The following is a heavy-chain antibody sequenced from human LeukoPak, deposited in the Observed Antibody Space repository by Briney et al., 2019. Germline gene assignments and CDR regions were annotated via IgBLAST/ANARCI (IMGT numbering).Heavy chain of an antibody. V-gene: IGHV3-15*01. Sequence: PGGSLRLSCAASGFTFSNAWMSWVRQAPGKGLEWVGRIKSKTDGGTTDYAAPVKGRFTISRDDSKNTLYLQMNSLKTEDTAVYYCTAGTEYAEYFQHWGQGTLVTVSS. CDR2: IKSKTDGGTT. D-gene: IGHD6-19*01. CDR3: TAGTEYAEYFQH. J-gene: IGHJ1*01. CDR1: GFTFSNAW.